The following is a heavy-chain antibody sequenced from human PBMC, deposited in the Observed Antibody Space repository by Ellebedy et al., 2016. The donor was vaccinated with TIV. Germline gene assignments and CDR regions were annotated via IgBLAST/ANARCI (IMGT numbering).Heavy chain of an antibody. V-gene: IGHV4-59*01. D-gene: IGHD3-10*01. CDR1: GGSINNYY. Sequence: SETLSLTCTVSGGSINNYYWSWIRQPPGKGLEWIGYIYYSGSTHYNPSLKSRVTISVDTSKNQFSLKLSSVTAADTAVYYCAGTKAVAGTFCFDYWGQGTLVTASS. CDR3: AGTKAVAGTFCFDY. J-gene: IGHJ4*02. CDR2: IYYSGST.